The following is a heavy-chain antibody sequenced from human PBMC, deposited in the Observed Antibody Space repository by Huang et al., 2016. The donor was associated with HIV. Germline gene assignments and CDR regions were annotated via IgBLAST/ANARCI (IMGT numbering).Heavy chain of an antibody. CDR3: AAMVRGVISYFDY. CDR1: DGSISSSSYY. Sequence: QLQLQESGPGLVKPSETLSLTCTVSDGSISSSSYYWGWIRQPPGKGRELIATFFYDGNTYYNPSLKGRVTISVDTSKNQFSLNLSSVTAADTAVYYCAAMVRGVISYFDYWGQGTLVTVSS. D-gene: IGHD3-10*01. CDR2: FFYDGNT. V-gene: IGHV4-39*01. J-gene: IGHJ4*02.